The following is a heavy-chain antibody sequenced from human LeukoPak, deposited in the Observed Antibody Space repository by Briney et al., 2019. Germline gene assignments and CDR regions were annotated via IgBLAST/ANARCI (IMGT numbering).Heavy chain of an antibody. CDR3: VRFVVRGVIGP. CDR2: MNPNSGNT. J-gene: IGHJ5*02. CDR1: GYTFTNYD. V-gene: IGHV1-8*01. D-gene: IGHD3-10*01. Sequence: GASVKVSCKASGYTFTNYDINWVRQASGQGLEWMGWMNPNSGNTGYAQKFQGRVTMTRDTSINTAYMELSSLSPEDTAMCYCVRFVVRGVIGPWGQGTLVTVSS.